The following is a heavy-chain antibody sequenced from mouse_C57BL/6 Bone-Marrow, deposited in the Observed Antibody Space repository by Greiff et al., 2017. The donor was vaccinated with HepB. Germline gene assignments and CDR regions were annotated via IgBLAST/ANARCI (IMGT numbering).Heavy chain of an antibody. CDR3: TAVIYCYSSSYPCDFDY. CDR2: IDPENGDT. J-gene: IGHJ2*01. D-gene: IGHD1-1*01. CDR1: GFNIKDDY. Sequence: VQLQQSGAELVRPGASVKLSCTASGFNIKDDYMHWVKQRPEQGLEWIGWIDPENGDTEYASKFQGKATITADTSSNTAYLQLSSLTSEDTAVYYCTAVIYCYSSSYPCDFDYWGHGATLTVSS. V-gene: IGHV14-4*01.